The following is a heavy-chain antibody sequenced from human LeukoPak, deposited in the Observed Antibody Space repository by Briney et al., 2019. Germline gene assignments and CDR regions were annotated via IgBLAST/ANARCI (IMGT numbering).Heavy chain of an antibody. CDR3: ARRRDSGSLQHFDY. D-gene: IGHD1-26*01. Sequence: KTGGSLRLSCAASGFTFSYYSLNWVRQAPGKGLEWVSSISTSSSYIYYADSVKGRFTISRDNAKNSLYLQMNSLRAEDTAVYYCARRRDSGSLQHFDYWGQGTLVTVSS. V-gene: IGHV3-21*04. CDR1: GFTFSYYS. CDR2: ISTSSSYI. J-gene: IGHJ4*02.